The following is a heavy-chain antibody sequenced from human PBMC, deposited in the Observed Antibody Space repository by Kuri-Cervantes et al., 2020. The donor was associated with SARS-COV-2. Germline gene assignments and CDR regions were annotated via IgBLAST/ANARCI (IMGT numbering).Heavy chain of an antibody. J-gene: IGHJ4*02. V-gene: IGHV3-69-1*01. CDR3: ARLGSSSWYWRY. Sequence: GESLKISCAASGFTFSDYYMNWVRQAPGKGLEWVSSISSSSTIYYADSVKGRFTISRDNAKNSLYLQMNSLRAEDTAVYYCARLGSSSWYWRYWGQGTLVTVSS. D-gene: IGHD6-13*01. CDR1: GFTFSDYY. CDR2: ISSSSTI.